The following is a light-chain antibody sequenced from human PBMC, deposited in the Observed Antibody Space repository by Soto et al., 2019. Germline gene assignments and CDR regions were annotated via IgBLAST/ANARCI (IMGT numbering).Light chain of an antibody. V-gene: IGKV1-39*01. Sequence: IQMTQSPSSLSASVGDRVTITCRASQRITTYLNWYQQKPGEAPKLLICTSGTLQRGVPSRFSDSGSGTDFSLTITALRPEDFATYFCQQTYSTPYTFGQGTKLEIK. J-gene: IGKJ2*01. CDR3: QQTYSTPYT. CDR2: TSG. CDR1: QRITTY.